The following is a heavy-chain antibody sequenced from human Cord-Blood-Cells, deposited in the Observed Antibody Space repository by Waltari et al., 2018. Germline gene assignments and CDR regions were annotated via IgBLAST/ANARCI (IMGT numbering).Heavy chain of an antibody. CDR2: IIPIFGTA. CDR3: AREDTDYYDSSGYDY. V-gene: IGHV1-69*01. D-gene: IGHD3-22*01. CDR1: GGTFSSYA. Sequence: QVQLVQSGAEVKKPGSSVKVSCKASGGTFSSYAISWVRQSPGQGLEWMGGIIPIFGTANYAQKFQGRVTITADESTSKDHMELSSLRSEDTAVYYCAREDTDYYDSSGYDYWGQGTLVTVSS. J-gene: IGHJ4*02.